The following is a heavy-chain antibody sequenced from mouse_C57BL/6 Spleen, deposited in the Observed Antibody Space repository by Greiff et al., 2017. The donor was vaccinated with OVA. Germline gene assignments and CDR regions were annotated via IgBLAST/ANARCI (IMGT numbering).Heavy chain of an antibody. CDR3: ASHYYGSSYGAY. CDR2: IHPSDSDT. J-gene: IGHJ3*01. V-gene: IGHV1-74*01. D-gene: IGHD1-1*01. CDR1: GYTFTSYW. Sequence: QVQLQQSGAELVKPGASVKVSCKASGYTFTSYWMHWVKQRPGQGLEWIGRIHPSDSDTNYNQKFKGKATLTVDKSSSTAYMQLSSLTSEDSAVYYCASHYYGSSYGAYWGQGTLVTVSA.